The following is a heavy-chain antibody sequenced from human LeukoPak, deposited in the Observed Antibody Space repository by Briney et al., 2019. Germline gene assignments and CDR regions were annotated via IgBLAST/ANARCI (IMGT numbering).Heavy chain of an antibody. D-gene: IGHD1-20*01. J-gene: IGHJ6*02. Sequence: GRSLGLSCAASGFTFSSYGMHWVRQAPGKGLEWVAVISYDGSNKYYADSVKGRFTISRDNSKNTLYLQMNSLRAEDTAVYYCAKDRGHRMEYNLYGMGVWGQGTTVTVSS. CDR3: AKDRGHRMEYNLYGMGV. V-gene: IGHV3-30*18. CDR2: ISYDGSNK. CDR1: GFTFSSYG.